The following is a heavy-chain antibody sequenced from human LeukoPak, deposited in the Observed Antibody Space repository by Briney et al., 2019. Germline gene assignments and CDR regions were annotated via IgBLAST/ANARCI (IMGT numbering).Heavy chain of an antibody. CDR3: AKVGHSSSWNYFYYGMDV. D-gene: IGHD6-13*01. V-gene: IGHV3-30*18. CDR2: ILHDGSNK. J-gene: IGHJ6*02. CDR1: GFTFNIYA. Sequence: GGSLRLSCAASGFTFNIYAMYWVRQAPGKGLEWVAVILHDGSNKYYGESVKGRFTISRDNSKNTLFLHMNSLRADDTGVYYCAKVGHSSSWNYFYYGMDVWGQGTTVTVSS.